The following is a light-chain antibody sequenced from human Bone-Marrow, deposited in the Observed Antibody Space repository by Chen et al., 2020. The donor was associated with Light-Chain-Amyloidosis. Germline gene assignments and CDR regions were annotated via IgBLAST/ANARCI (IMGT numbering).Light chain of an antibody. J-gene: IGLJ3*02. Sequence: QSVLTQPPSVSGAPGQRVTISCTGSSSNIGAGYDVHWYQQLPGTAPKLLIYGNSNRPSGISNRFSGSKSGNTASLTISGLQAEDEADYYCISHTSSGTLWVFGGGTKLTVL. CDR3: ISHTSSGTLWV. CDR2: GNS. V-gene: IGLV1-40*01. CDR1: SSNIGAGYD.